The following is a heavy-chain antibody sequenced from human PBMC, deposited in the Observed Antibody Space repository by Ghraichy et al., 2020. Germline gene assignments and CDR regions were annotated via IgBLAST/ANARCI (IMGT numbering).Heavy chain of an antibody. J-gene: IGHJ3*02. D-gene: IGHD3-9*01. Sequence: GGSLRLSCAASGFTFSGYGMHWVRQAPGKGLEWVSSISSGSGYIYYADSVKGRFTISRDNARNSLYLQMNSLRAEDTAVYYCARDFLTAPRHDAFDIWGQGTMVTVSS. V-gene: IGHV3-21*01. CDR1: GFTFSGYG. CDR3: ARDFLTAPRHDAFDI. CDR2: ISSGSGYI.